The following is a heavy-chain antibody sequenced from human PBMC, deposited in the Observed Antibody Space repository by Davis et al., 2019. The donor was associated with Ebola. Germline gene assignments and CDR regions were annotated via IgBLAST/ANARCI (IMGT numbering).Heavy chain of an antibody. CDR2: IRSKAYGGTT. Sequence: GGSLRLSCTASGFTFGDYAMSWFRQAPGKGLEWVGFIRSKAYGGTTEYAASVKGRFTISRDDSKSIAYQQMNSLKTEDTAGYYCTCIAAAGNWFDPWGQGTLVTVSS. V-gene: IGHV3-49*03. J-gene: IGHJ5*02. D-gene: IGHD6-13*01. CDR3: TCIAAAGNWFDP. CDR1: GFTFGDYA.